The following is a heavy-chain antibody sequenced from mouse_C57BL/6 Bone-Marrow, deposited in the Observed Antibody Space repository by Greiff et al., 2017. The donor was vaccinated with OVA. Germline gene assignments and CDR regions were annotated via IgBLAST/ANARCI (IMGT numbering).Heavy chain of an antibody. CDR3: ARYKGRVAVDYFDY. D-gene: IGHD1-1*01. CDR2: IRNKPNGSTT. J-gene: IGHJ2*01. Sequence: EVQLVESGGGLVQPGDSLSLSCAASGFTFTSYYMSWVRQPPGKALEWLAFIRNKPNGSTTEYSASVKGRFTISRDNSQSILYLQMNALRAEDSATYYCARYKGRVAVDYFDYWGQGTALTVSS. CDR1: GFTFTSYY. V-gene: IGHV7-3*01.